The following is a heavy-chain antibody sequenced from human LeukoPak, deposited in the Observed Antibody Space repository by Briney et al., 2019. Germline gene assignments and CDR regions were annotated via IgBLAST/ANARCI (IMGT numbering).Heavy chain of an antibody. CDR1: GGSISSSSYY. Sequence: SETLSLTCTVSGGSISSSSYYWGWIRQPPGKGLEWIGSIYYSGSTYYDPSLKSRVTISVDTSKNQFSLKLSSVTAADTAVYYCARRVAVADYYFDYWGQGTLVTVSS. V-gene: IGHV4-39*01. D-gene: IGHD6-19*01. CDR3: ARRVAVADYYFDY. CDR2: IYYSGST. J-gene: IGHJ4*02.